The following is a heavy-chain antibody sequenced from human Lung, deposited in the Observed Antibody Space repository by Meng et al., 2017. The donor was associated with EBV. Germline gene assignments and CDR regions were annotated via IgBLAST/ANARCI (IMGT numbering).Heavy chain of an antibody. Sequence: QRQLQESGSGLVKPSQTPSLTCAVSGGSISSGGYSWSWIRQPPGKGLEWIGYIYHSGSTYYNPSLKSRVTISVDRSKSQVSLELSSVTAADTAVYYCARSTFDYWGQGTLVTVSS. V-gene: IGHV4-30-2*01. CDR2: IYHSGST. J-gene: IGHJ4*02. CDR3: ARSTFDY. D-gene: IGHD1-26*01. CDR1: GGSISSGGYS.